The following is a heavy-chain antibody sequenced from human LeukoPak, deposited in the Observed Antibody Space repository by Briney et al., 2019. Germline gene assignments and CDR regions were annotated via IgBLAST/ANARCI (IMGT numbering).Heavy chain of an antibody. V-gene: IGHV4-34*01. J-gene: IGHJ6*02. Sequence: PSETLSLTCAVYGGSFSGYYWSWIRQPPGKGLGWIGEINHSGSTNYNPSLKSRVTISVDTSKNQFSLKLSSVTAADTAVYYCARGRRYCSSTSCPSLGYYYYYGMDVWGQGTTVTVSS. CDR2: INHSGST. CDR1: GGSFSGYY. CDR3: ARGRRYCSSTSCPSLGYYYYYGMDV. D-gene: IGHD2-2*01.